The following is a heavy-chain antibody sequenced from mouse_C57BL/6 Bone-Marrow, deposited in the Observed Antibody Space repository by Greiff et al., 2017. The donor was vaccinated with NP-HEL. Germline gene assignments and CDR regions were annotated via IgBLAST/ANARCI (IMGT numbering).Heavy chain of an antibody. Sequence: VQLQQSGAELVRPGTSVKLSCKASGYTFTSYWMHWVKQRPGQGLEWIGVIDPSDSYTNYNQKFKGKATLTVDTSSSTAYMQLSRLTSEDSAVYYCARVSTMVKGFAYWGQGTLVTVSA. D-gene: IGHD2-2*01. CDR2: IDPSDSYT. J-gene: IGHJ3*01. V-gene: IGHV1-59*01. CDR3: ARVSTMVKGFAY. CDR1: GYTFTSYW.